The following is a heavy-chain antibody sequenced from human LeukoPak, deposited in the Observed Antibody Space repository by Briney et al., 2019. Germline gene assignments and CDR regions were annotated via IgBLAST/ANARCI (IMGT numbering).Heavy chain of an antibody. Sequence: ASVKVSCKASGYTFTSYDINWVRQATGQGLEWMGWMNPNSGNTGYAQKFQGRVTITRDTSASTAYMELSSLRSEDTAVYYCARMSVVVPAADFDYWGQGTLVTVSP. CDR3: ARMSVVVPAADFDY. J-gene: IGHJ4*02. V-gene: IGHV1-8*01. CDR1: GYTFTSYD. D-gene: IGHD2-2*01. CDR2: MNPNSGNT.